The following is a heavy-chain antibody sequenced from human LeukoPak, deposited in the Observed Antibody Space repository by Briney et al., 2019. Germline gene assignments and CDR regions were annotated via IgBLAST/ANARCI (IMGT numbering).Heavy chain of an antibody. Sequence: GGSLRLSCAASGFTFSSYSMNWVRQAPGKGLEWVSSISSSSNYIYYADSVKGRFTISRDNAKNSLYLQMNSLRAEDTAVYYCARGVVVVVAATHIKRLAFDIWGQGTMVTVSS. CDR1: GFTFSSYS. CDR2: ISSSSNYI. D-gene: IGHD2-15*01. V-gene: IGHV3-21*01. CDR3: ARGVVVVVAATHIKRLAFDI. J-gene: IGHJ3*02.